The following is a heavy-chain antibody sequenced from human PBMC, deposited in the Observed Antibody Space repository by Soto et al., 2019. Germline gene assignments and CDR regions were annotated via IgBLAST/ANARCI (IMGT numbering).Heavy chain of an antibody. CDR3: ARVDSGKTWRHDH. V-gene: IGHV1-69*02. CDR1: GGTFSSYT. CDR2: IIPILGIA. J-gene: IGHJ4*02. D-gene: IGHD5-12*01. Sequence: SVKVSCKASGGTFSSYTISWVRQAPGQGLEWMGRIIPILGIANYAQKFQGRVTITADKSTSTAYMELSSLRSEDTAVYYCARVDSGKTWRHDHWAQGTLVTVSS.